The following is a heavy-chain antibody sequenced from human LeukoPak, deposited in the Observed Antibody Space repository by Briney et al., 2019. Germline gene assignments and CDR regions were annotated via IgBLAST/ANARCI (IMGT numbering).Heavy chain of an antibody. CDR3: ARGQEVDFWSGYLMDV. D-gene: IGHD3-3*01. V-gene: IGHV3-66*01. CDR1: GFTVSSNY. J-gene: IGHJ6*02. Sequence: GGSLRLSCAASGFTVSSNYMSWVRRAPGKGLEWVSVIYSGGSTYYADSVKGRFTISRDNSKNTLYLQMNSLRAEDTAVYYCARGQEVDFWSGYLMDVWGQGTTVTVSS. CDR2: IYSGGST.